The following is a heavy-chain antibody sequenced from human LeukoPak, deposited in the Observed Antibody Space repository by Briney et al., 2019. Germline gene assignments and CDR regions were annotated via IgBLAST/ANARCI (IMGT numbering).Heavy chain of an antibody. D-gene: IGHD6-19*01. CDR1: GYTFTGYY. CDR2: INPNSGGT. CDR3: AREGPPMDSSGRYSNYFDY. Sequence: ASVKVSCKASGYTFTGYYMHWVRQAPGQGLEWMGWINPNSGGTNYAQKFQGRVTMTRDTSISTAYMELSRLRSDDTAVYYCAREGPPMDSSGRYSNYFDYWGQGTLVTVSS. J-gene: IGHJ4*02. V-gene: IGHV1-2*02.